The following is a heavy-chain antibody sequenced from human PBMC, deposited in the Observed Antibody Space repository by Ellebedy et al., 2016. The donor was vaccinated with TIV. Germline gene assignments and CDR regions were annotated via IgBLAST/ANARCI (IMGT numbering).Heavy chain of an antibody. CDR1: GDSINSGDW. V-gene: IGHV4-4*02. CDR3: ARELRGNYFDS. CDR2: IYYSGIA. Sequence: SETLSLTXAVSGDSINSGDWWSWVRQPPGKGLAWIGEIYYSGIANYNPSLKSRVSMSVDESKNHFSLNVGSLTAADTGVYYCARELRGNYFDSWGQGTLVTVSS. D-gene: IGHD3-10*01. J-gene: IGHJ4*02.